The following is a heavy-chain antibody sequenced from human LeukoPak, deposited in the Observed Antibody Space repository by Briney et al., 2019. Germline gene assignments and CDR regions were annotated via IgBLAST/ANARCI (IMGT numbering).Heavy chain of an antibody. CDR1: GGTFSSYA. CDR2: IIPIFGTA. D-gene: IGHD3-10*01. Sequence: SVKVSCKASGGTFSSYAISWARQAPGQGLEWMGGIIPIFGTANYAQKFQGRVTITADESTSTAYMELSSLRSEDTAVYYCASNLAGRLSENWFDPWGQGTLVTVSS. J-gene: IGHJ5*02. CDR3: ASNLAGRLSENWFDP. V-gene: IGHV1-69*01.